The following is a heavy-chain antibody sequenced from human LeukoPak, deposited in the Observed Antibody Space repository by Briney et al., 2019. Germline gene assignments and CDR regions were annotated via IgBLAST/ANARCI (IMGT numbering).Heavy chain of an antibody. V-gene: IGHV3-48*01. CDR2: ISSSNSTI. CDR1: RFTFSSYS. CDR3: ARDWVYSYGNSYYYYYMDV. J-gene: IGHJ6*03. Sequence: GGSLRLSCAASRFTFSSYSMNWVRQAPGKGLEWVSYISSSNSTIYYADSVKGRFTISRDNAKNSLYLQMNSLRAEDTAVYYCARDWVYSYGNSYYYYYMDVWGKGTTVTVSS. D-gene: IGHD5-18*01.